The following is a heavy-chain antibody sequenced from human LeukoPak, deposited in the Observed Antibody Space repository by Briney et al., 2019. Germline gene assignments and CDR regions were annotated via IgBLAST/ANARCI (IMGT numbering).Heavy chain of an antibody. J-gene: IGHJ3*02. Sequence: PGGSLRLSCAASGFTFSSYAMNWVRQAPGKGLEWVSGISGSGGNTYYADSVKGRFTISRDNSKNTLYLQMNSLRAEDTAVYYCARSARGASDIWGQGRMVTVSS. D-gene: IGHD3-10*01. CDR1: GFTFSSYA. CDR3: ARSARGASDI. CDR2: ISGSGGNT. V-gene: IGHV3-23*01.